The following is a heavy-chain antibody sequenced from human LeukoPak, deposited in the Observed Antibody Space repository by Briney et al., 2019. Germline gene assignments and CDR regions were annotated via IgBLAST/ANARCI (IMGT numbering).Heavy chain of an antibody. CDR1: GFTFSSYS. CDR2: ISSSSSYI. Sequence: GGSLRLSCAASGFTFSSYSMSWVRQAPGKGLEWVSSISSSSSYIYYADSVKGRFTISRDNAKNSLYLQMNSLRAEDTAVYYCARGNQLLVNYWGQGTLVTVSS. CDR3: ARGNQLLVNY. V-gene: IGHV3-21*01. D-gene: IGHD2-2*01. J-gene: IGHJ4*02.